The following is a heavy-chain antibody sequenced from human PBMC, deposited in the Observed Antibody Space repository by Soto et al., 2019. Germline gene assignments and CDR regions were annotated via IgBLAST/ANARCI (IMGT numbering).Heavy chain of an antibody. Sequence: EVQLLESGGGLVQPGGSLRLSCAASGFSFSGYAMTWVRQAPGKGLEWVSALSGSGGSTYYADSVQGRFTVSRDNSKNTLYLQMNSLRAEDTAVYYCVKGSLGRYCSLTTCYVDYWGQGTLVTVSS. D-gene: IGHD2-2*01. J-gene: IGHJ4*02. CDR1: GFSFSGYA. V-gene: IGHV3-23*01. CDR2: LSGSGGST. CDR3: VKGSLGRYCSLTTCYVDY.